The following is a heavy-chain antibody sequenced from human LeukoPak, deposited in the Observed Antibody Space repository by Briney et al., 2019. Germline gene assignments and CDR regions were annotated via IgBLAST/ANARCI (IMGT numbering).Heavy chain of an antibody. J-gene: IGHJ5*02. CDR2: FDPEDGET. CDR1: GYTLTELS. D-gene: IGHD3-3*01. V-gene: IGHV1-24*01. Sequence: ASVTVSCKVSGYTLTELSMHWVRQAPGNALEWMGGFDPEDGETIYAQKFQGRVTMTEDTSTDTANMELSSLRSEDTAVYYCATGPRITIFGVVQYNWFDPWGQGTLVTVSS. CDR3: ATGPRITIFGVVQYNWFDP.